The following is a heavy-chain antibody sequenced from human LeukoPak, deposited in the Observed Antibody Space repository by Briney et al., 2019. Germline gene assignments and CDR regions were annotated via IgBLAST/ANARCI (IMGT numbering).Heavy chain of an antibody. Sequence: GGSLRLSCAASGFTFSSYWMSWVRQAPGKGLEWVANIKQDGSEKYYVDSVKGRFTISRNNAKNLLYLQMNSLRAEDTAVYYCARDPYSGGYGDYYYYYMDLWGQGTTVTISS. CDR2: IKQDGSEK. J-gene: IGHJ6*03. CDR3: ARDPYSGGYGDYYYYYMDL. CDR1: GFTFSSYW. D-gene: IGHD1-26*01. V-gene: IGHV3-7*01.